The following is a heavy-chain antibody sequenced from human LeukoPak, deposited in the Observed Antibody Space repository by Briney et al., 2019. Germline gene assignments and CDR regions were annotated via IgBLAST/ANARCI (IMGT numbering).Heavy chain of an antibody. CDR1: GFTFSSYE. J-gene: IGHJ4*02. CDR3: AKTTPKGMIWFGELFAY. CDR2: ISSSGSTI. Sequence: GGSLRLSCAASGFTFSSYEMNWVRQAPGKGLEWVSYISSSGSTIYYADSVKGRFTISRDNSKNTLYLQMNSLRAEDTAVYYCAKTTPKGMIWFGELFAYWGQGTLVTVSS. V-gene: IGHV3-48*03. D-gene: IGHD3-10*01.